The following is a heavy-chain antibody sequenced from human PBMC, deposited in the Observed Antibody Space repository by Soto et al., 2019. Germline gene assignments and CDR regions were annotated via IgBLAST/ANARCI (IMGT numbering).Heavy chain of an antibody. Sequence: GGSLRLSCAASGFTVSSKYMSWVRQAPGKGLEWVSVIYSGGSTYYADSVKGRFTISRHNSKNTLYLQMNSLRAEDTAVYYCAKGSSGWYSYWGQGTLVTVSS. CDR2: IYSGGST. D-gene: IGHD6-19*01. CDR1: GFTVSSKY. V-gene: IGHV3-53*01. CDR3: AKGSSGWYSY. J-gene: IGHJ4*02.